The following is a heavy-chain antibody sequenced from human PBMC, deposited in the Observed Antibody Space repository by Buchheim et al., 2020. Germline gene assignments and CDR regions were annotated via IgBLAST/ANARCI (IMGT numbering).Heavy chain of an antibody. J-gene: IGHJ4*02. D-gene: IGHD5-18*01. V-gene: IGHV4-34*01. Sequence: QVQLQQWGAGLLKPSETLSLTCAVYGGSFSGYYWSWIRQPPGKGLEWIGEINDSGSTNYNPSLKIRITISVHTSKNQFPLKLSSVTAADTAVYYCALVGAMGYYFDYWGQGTL. CDR3: ALVGAMGYYFDY. CDR1: GGSFSGYY. CDR2: INDSGST.